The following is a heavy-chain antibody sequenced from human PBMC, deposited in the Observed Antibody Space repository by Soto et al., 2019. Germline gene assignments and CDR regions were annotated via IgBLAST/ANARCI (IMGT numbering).Heavy chain of an antibody. CDR3: ATGGRLRYFDWSHYGMDV. V-gene: IGHV1-24*01. CDR2: FDPEDGET. D-gene: IGHD3-9*01. Sequence: ASVKVSCKVSGYTLTELSMHWLRQAPGKGLEWMGGFDPEDGETIYAQKFQGRVTMTEDTSTDTAYMELSSLRSEDTAVYYCATGGRLRYFDWSHYGMDVWGQGTTVTVS. CDR1: GYTLTELS. J-gene: IGHJ6*02.